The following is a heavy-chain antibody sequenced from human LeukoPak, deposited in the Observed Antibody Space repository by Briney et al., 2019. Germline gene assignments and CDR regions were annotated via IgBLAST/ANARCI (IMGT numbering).Heavy chain of an antibody. J-gene: IGHJ5*02. Sequence: GSLRLSCAASGFTFSSYSMNWVRQAPGKGLEWIASIYYSGTTYYNPSLKSRVTMSVDTSKNQFSLKLTYVTAADTAVYYCTREPTWHNWFDPWGQGTLVTISS. CDR3: TREPTWHNWFDP. V-gene: IGHV4-39*07. CDR1: GFTFSSYS. CDR2: IYYSGTT.